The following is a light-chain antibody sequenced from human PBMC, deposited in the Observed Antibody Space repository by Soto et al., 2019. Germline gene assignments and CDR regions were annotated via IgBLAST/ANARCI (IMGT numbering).Light chain of an antibody. CDR2: EVS. V-gene: IGLV2-14*01. J-gene: IGLJ1*01. Sequence: QSVLTQPASVSGSPGQSITISCTGTSSDVGGYNYVSWYQQHPCKAPKLMIYEVSNRTLGVSKRFSGSKSCNTASLTISVLQAEDEADYFCSSYTSSTLYVVGTGTKLTVL. CDR1: SSDVGGYNY. CDR3: SSYTSSTLYV.